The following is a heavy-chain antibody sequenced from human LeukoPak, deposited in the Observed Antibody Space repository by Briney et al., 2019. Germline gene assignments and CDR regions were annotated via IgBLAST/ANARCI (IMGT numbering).Heavy chain of an antibody. Sequence: SETLSLTCTVSGGSISSGGYYWSWIRQHPGKGLEWIGYIYYSGSTYYNPSLKSRVTISVDTSKNQFSLKLSSVTAADTAVYYCARDRDGPTGYSYGVDYWAREPWSPSPQ. CDR1: GGSISSGGYY. CDR3: ARDRDGPTGYSYGVDY. V-gene: IGHV4-31*03. J-gene: IGHJ4*02. CDR2: IYYSGST. D-gene: IGHD5-18*01.